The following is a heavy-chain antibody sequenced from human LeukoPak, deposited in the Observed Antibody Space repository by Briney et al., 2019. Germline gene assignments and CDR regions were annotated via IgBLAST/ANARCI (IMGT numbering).Heavy chain of an antibody. CDR2: IGGDGLTT. CDR1: GFTFGSDS. CDR3: AREGGGSGLWYYDL. Sequence: QPGGSLRLSCAASGFTFGSDSMHWGRQAPGKGPEFVSAIGGDGLTTFYAYSVKDRFTIARDNPKSTRYLEMGSLRAEDMAVYYCAREGGGSGLWYYDLWGRGTLVTVSS. V-gene: IGHV3-64*01. D-gene: IGHD6-19*01. J-gene: IGHJ2*01.